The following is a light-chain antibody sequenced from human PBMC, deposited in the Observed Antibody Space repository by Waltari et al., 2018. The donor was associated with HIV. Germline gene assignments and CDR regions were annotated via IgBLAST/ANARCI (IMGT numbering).Light chain of an antibody. CDR2: SNN. J-gene: IGLJ3*02. CDR1: SSNLRSTI. Sequence: SVLTQSPSASGTPGQRVRISCSGRSSNLRSTIVNWYQQLPETAPKLLIYSNNQRPSGGPDRFSGSKSGTSASLAISGLQSEDEADYYCAAWDDSLNAWVFGGGTKLTVL. CDR3: AAWDDSLNAWV. V-gene: IGLV1-44*01.